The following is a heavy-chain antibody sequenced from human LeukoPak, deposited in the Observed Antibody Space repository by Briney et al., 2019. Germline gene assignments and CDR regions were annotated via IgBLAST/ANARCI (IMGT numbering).Heavy chain of an antibody. J-gene: IGHJ4*02. Sequence: SGTLSLTCAVPGGSISSSNWWSWVRQSPGKGLEWIGEIYHSGSTNYNPSLKSRVTISLDLSKNQFSLKLSSVTAADTAVYYCGAGDYYYFDYWGQGTLVTVSS. D-gene: IGHD4-17*01. V-gene: IGHV4-4*02. CDR2: IYHSGST. CDR1: GGSISSSNW. CDR3: GAGDYYYFDY.